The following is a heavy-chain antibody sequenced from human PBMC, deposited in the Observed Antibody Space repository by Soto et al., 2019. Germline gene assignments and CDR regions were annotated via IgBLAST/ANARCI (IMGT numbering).Heavy chain of an antibody. D-gene: IGHD3-3*01. J-gene: IGHJ6*03. V-gene: IGHV3-11*01. CDR1: GFTFSDYY. CDR2: ISSSGSTI. Sequence: GGSLRLSCAASGFTFSDYYMSWIRQAPGKGLEWVSYISSSGSTIYYADSVKGRFTISRDNAKNSLYLQMNSLRAEDTAVYYCARSPFPDFWSGLYPSPFEYYYYMDVWGKGTTVTVSS. CDR3: ARSPFPDFWSGLYPSPFEYYYYMDV.